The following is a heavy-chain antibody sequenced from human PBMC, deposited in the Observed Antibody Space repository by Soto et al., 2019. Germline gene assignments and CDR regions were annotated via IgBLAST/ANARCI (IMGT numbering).Heavy chain of an antibody. CDR2: INPSGGST. Sequence: ASVKVSCKASGYTFTSYYMHWVRQAPGQGLEWMGIINPSGGSTSYAQKFQGRVTMTRDTSTSTVYMELSSLRSEDTAVYHCALAGLHRRTCFDYWGQGTLVTVSS. V-gene: IGHV1-46*01. CDR3: ALAGLHRRTCFDY. D-gene: IGHD5-12*01. CDR1: GYTFTSYY. J-gene: IGHJ4*02.